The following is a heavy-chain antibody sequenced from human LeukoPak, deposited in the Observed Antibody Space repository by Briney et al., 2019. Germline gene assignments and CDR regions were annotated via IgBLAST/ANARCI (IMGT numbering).Heavy chain of an antibody. CDR2: MNFNSGNT. Sequence: ASVKVSCKASGYTFPNYDINWVRQATGQGLEWMGWMNFNSGNTGYAQKFQGRVTMTRNTAISTVYMGLSNLKSEDTAIYYCAKVGLGNTAIHIWGQGTMVTVSS. CDR3: AKVGLGNTAIHI. V-gene: IGHV1-8*01. D-gene: IGHD5-18*01. CDR1: GYTFPNYD. J-gene: IGHJ3*02.